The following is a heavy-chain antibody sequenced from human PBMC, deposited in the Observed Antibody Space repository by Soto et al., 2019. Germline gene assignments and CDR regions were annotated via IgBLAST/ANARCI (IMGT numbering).Heavy chain of an antibody. D-gene: IGHD2-15*01. V-gene: IGHV3-23*01. CDR1: GFAFSTYA. CDR3: AKDRLPTSGQRFYFDS. J-gene: IGHJ4*02. CDR2: ILPDEPG. Sequence: DVNLLQSGGGSAQPGGSLRLSCATSGFAFSTYAMTWVRQVPGRGLEWVSTILPDEPGVYTVSVKGRFTISRDNFRGILYLQMNDLWVEDAAIYFCAKDRLPTSGQRFYFDSWGQGSLVTVSS.